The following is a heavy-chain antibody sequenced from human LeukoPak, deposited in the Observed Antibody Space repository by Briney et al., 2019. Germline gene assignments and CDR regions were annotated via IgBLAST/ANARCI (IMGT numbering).Heavy chain of an antibody. CDR2: ISGSGGSA. D-gene: IGHD2-2*02. V-gene: IGHV3-23*01. J-gene: IGHJ4*02. CDR1: GFTFSDYA. Sequence: GRSLRLSSAASGFTFSDYAMNRFSQAPGKGLAWVSVISGSGGSAYYADSVKGRFTISRDNSKSTLYLQMNSLRAEDTAAYYCAKEGCTSTNCYSNWWGQGTLVTVSS. CDR3: AKEGCTSTNCYSNW.